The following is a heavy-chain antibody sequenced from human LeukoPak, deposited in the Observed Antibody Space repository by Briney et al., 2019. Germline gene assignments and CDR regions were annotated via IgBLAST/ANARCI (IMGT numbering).Heavy chain of an antibody. CDR3: ARELHDFWSGYYPDY. CDR1: GGTFSSYA. D-gene: IGHD3-3*01. Sequence: ASVKVSCKASGGTFSSYAISWVRQAPGQGLEWMGRIIPILGIANYAQKFQGRVTITADKSTSTAYMELRSLRSEETGVYYCARELHDFWSGYYPDYWGQGTLVTVSS. CDR2: IIPILGIA. V-gene: IGHV1-69*04. J-gene: IGHJ4*02.